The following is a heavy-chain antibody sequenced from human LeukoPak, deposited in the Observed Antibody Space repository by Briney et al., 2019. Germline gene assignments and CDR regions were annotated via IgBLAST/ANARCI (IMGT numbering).Heavy chain of an antibody. J-gene: IGHJ4*02. CDR1: GFTFGSYD. CDR2: IWYDGSNN. CDR3: ARHKDWTFDY. V-gene: IGHV3-33*01. Sequence: GRSLRLSCAASGFTFGSYDMRWVRQAPGKGLEWVAVIWYDGSNNYYEDSVKGRFTISRDISKNTLYLQMNSLRAEDTAVYYCARHKDWTFDYWGQGTLVTVSS. D-gene: IGHD3/OR15-3a*01.